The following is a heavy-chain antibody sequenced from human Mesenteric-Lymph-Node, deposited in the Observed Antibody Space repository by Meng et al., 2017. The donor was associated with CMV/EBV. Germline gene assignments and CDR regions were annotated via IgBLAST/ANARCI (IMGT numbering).Heavy chain of an antibody. Sequence: GGSLRLSCAASGFTFSSYWMSWVRQAPGKGLEWVSGISGSGGKTYYADSVKGRFTISRDNSKNTLYLQMNSLRAEDTAIYYCAKDQRPGVPTAKDYWGQGTLVTVSS. D-gene: IGHD2-2*01. CDR2: ISGSGGKT. J-gene: IGHJ4*02. V-gene: IGHV3-23*01. CDR3: AKDQRPGVPTAKDY. CDR1: GFTFSSYW.